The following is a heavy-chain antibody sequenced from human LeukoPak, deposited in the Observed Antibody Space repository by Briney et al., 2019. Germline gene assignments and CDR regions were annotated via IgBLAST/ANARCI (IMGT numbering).Heavy chain of an antibody. J-gene: IGHJ4*02. CDR1: GFTFSDYY. V-gene: IGHV3-11*01. CDR2: ISSSGSTI. Sequence: PGGSLRLSCAASGFTFSDYYMSWIRQAPGKGLEWVSYISSSGSTIYYADSVKGRFTISRDNAKNSLYLQMNSLRAEDTAVYYCARDCQRSYYDSSGYPPPDYWGQGTLVTVSS. CDR3: ARDCQRSYYDSSGYPPPDY. D-gene: IGHD3-22*01.